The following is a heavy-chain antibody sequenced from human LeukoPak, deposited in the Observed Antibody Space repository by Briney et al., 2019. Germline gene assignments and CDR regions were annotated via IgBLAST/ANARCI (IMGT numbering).Heavy chain of an antibody. Sequence: QPGGSLRLSCAASGFTFSSYSMNWVRQAPGKGLEWVSYISSSSGTIYYADSVKGRFTISRDNAKNSLYLQMNSLRAEDTAAYYCARVNHFDYWGQGTLVTVSS. CDR2: ISSSSGTI. V-gene: IGHV3-48*01. D-gene: IGHD1-14*01. J-gene: IGHJ4*02. CDR1: GFTFSSYS. CDR3: ARVNHFDY.